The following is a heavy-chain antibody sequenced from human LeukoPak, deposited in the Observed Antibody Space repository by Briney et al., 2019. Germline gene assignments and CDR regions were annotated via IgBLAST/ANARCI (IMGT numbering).Heavy chain of an antibody. J-gene: IGHJ4*02. CDR1: GFSFPSHS. CDR3: VTDRADYYDSTGYPIYFDY. CDR2: IGTSSSTI. V-gene: IGHV3-48*04. D-gene: IGHD3-22*01. Sequence: PGGSLRLSCAASGFSFPSHSFHWVRQSPGRGLEWVAYIGTSSSTIYQAKSVKGRFPISRDNAKNSLFPQMDSLRVEDTAVYYCVTDRADYYDSTGYPIYFDYWGQGTLVTVSS.